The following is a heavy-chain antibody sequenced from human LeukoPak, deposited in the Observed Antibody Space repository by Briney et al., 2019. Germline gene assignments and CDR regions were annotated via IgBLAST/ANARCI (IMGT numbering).Heavy chain of an antibody. Sequence: SETLSLTCTVSGGSISSYYWSWIRQPAGKGLEWIGRIYTSGSTNYNPSLKSRVTMSVDTSKNQFSLKLSSVTAADTAVYYCARDQREIAARQGSWFDPWGQGTLVTVSS. D-gene: IGHD6-6*01. CDR1: GGSISSYY. CDR3: ARDQREIAARQGSWFDP. CDR2: IYTSGST. V-gene: IGHV4-4*07. J-gene: IGHJ5*02.